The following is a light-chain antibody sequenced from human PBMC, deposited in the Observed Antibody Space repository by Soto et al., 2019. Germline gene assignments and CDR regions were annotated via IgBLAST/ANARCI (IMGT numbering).Light chain of an antibody. Sequence: EVVMTQSPLSLPVTLGQPASISCRSSQSLVNSDGNTYLNWFHQRPGQSPRRLIYKVSNRDSGVPERFGGSGSGTDFTLRISRVEAEDVGVYYCMQGSHWPRTFGQGTRVEIK. CDR1: QSLVNSDGNTY. CDR3: MQGSHWPRT. J-gene: IGKJ1*01. CDR2: KVS. V-gene: IGKV2-30*01.